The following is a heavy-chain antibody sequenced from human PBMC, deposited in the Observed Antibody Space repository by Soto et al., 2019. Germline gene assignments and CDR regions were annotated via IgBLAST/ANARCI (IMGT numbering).Heavy chain of an antibody. CDR2: IYYTGST. CDR3: ARAVDPIFGVWGTYRYPTWFDP. V-gene: IGHV4-61*01. J-gene: IGHJ5*02. D-gene: IGHD3-16*02. Sequence: SETLSLTCTVSGASVSSGSFYWSWIRQPPGKGLEWIGYIYYTGSTNYSPSLKSGVTILVDTSKNQVSLKLTSVTAADTAVYYCARAVDPIFGVWGTYRYPTWFDPWGQGTRVTVPS. CDR1: GASVSSGSFY.